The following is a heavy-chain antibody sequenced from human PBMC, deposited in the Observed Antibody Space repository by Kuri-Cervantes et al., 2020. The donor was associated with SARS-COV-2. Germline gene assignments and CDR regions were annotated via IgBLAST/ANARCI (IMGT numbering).Heavy chain of an antibody. J-gene: IGHJ6*02. CDR2: ISYDGSNK. CDR1: GFTFSSYG. D-gene: IGHD2-2*02. V-gene: IGHV3-30*18. CDR3: AKDRVPAAIQYYYYGMDV. Sequence: GGSLRLSCAASGFTFSSYGMHWVRQAPGKGLEWVAVISYDGSNKYYADSVKGRFTISRDNSKNTLYLQMNSLRAEDTAVYYCAKDRVPAAIQYYYYGMDVWGQGTTVTVSS.